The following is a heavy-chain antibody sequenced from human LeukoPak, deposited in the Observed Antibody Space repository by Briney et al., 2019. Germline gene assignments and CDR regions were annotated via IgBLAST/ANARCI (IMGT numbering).Heavy chain of an antibody. V-gene: IGHV3-21*04. J-gene: IGHJ4*02. CDR1: GFTFSSYS. Sequence: GGSLRLSCAASGFTFSSYSMNWVRQAPGKGLEWVSSISSSSSYIYYADSVKGRFTISRDNSKNTLYLQMNSLRAEDTAVYYCARDGDSGYDHYDYWGQGTLVTVSS. CDR3: ARDGDSGYDHYDY. CDR2: ISSSSSYI. D-gene: IGHD5-12*01.